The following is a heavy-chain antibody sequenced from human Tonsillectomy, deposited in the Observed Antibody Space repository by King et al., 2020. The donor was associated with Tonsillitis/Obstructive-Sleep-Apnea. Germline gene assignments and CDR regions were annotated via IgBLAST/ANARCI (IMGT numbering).Heavy chain of an antibody. CDR3: ATEIRDGYNSGGFDY. CDR1: GYSFTTYW. Sequence: VQLVQSGAEVKKPGESLKISCKGSGYSFTTYWIGWVRQMPGKGLEWMGIIYPGDSDTRYSPSFQGQVTISADKSISTAYLQWSILKASDTAMYYCATEIRDGYNSGGFDYWGQGTLVTVSS. D-gene: IGHD5-24*01. CDR2: IYPGDSDT. V-gene: IGHV5-51*01. J-gene: IGHJ4*02.